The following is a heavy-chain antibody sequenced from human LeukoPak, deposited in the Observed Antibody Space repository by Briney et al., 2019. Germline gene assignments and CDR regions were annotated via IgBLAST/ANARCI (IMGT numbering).Heavy chain of an antibody. CDR3: ARDFHYGGNSYWYFDL. D-gene: IGHD4-23*01. Sequence: GGSLRLSCAASGFTFSNYAMHWVRQAPGKRLEYVSAISSNGGDTYYANSVKGRFTISRDNSKNTLYLQMGSLRVEDMAVYYCARDFHYGGNSYWYFDLWGRGTQVSVSS. CDR2: ISSNGGDT. J-gene: IGHJ2*01. V-gene: IGHV3-64*01. CDR1: GFTFSNYA.